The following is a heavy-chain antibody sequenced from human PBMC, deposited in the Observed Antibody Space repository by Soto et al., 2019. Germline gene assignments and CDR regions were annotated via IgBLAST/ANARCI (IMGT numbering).Heavy chain of an antibody. CDR2: ISSGSKTI. D-gene: IGHD3-9*01. V-gene: IGHV3-48*02. Sequence: GGSLRLSCAASRFTFSGYSVNWVRQAPGKGLEWVSYISSGSKTIYYAESVKGRFTVSRDNARNSQYLQMNSLRDEDMAVYYCAREDILGVRSFDYWGQGTLVTVSS. J-gene: IGHJ4*02. CDR1: RFTFSGYS. CDR3: AREDILGVRSFDY.